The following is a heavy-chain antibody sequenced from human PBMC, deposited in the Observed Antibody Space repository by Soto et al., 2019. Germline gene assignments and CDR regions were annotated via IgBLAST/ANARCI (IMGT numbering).Heavy chain of an antibody. CDR2: ISWNSGSI. Sequence: EVQLVESGGVLVQPGRSLRLSCAASGFTFDDYAMHWVRQAPGKGLEWVSGISWNSGSIGYADSVKGRFTISRDNAKNSLYLQMNSLRAEDTALYYCAQDRVLEVVRAADAFDICGQGTMVTVSS. CDR1: GFTFDDYA. V-gene: IGHV3-9*01. CDR3: AQDRVLEVVRAADAFDI. J-gene: IGHJ3*02. D-gene: IGHD2-15*01.